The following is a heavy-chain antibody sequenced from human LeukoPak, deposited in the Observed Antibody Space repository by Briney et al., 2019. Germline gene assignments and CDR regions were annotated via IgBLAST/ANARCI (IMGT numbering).Heavy chain of an antibody. CDR3: AREYHMGT. CDR2: VYYTGST. D-gene: IGHD2-2*01. CDR1: GVSISTYY. Sequence: NSSETLSLTCTVSGVSISTYYWTWIRQPPGKGLEWVGYVYYTGSTVYNPSLKSRFTISRDNAKNTLYLQMNSLRAEDTAVYYCAREYHMGTWGQGTLVIVSS. J-gene: IGHJ5*02. V-gene: IGHV4-59*12.